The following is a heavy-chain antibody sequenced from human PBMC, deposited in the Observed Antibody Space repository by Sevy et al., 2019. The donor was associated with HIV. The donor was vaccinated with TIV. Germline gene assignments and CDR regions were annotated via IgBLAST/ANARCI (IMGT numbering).Heavy chain of an antibody. CDR2: ISSGSRSI. D-gene: IGHD5-18*01. CDR1: GFAFSSYT. CDR3: ARDSAETAALDF. V-gene: IGHV3-48*02. J-gene: IGHJ4*02. Sequence: GGSLRLSCAASGFAFSSYTMNWVRQAPGKGLEWVSYISSGSRSIYYADFVKGRFTISRDNAKNLVYMHMNSLRDEDTAVYYCARDSAETAALDFWGQGTLVTVSS.